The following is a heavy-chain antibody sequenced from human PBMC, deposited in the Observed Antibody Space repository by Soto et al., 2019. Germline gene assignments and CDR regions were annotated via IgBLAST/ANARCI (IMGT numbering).Heavy chain of an antibody. Sequence: SETLFLTCTVSGGSINTVDYFWSWIRQPPGKGLDWIGYIYYSGSTNYNPSLKSRVTISVDTSKNQLSLKLSSVTAADTAVYYCARKIYSGYDYFDYWGQGTLVTVSA. CDR3: ARKIYSGYDYFDY. CDR2: IYYSGST. J-gene: IGHJ4*02. D-gene: IGHD5-12*01. V-gene: IGHV4-61*08. CDR1: GGSINTVDYF.